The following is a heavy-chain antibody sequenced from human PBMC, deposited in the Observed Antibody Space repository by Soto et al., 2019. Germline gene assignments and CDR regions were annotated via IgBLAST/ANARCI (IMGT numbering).Heavy chain of an antibody. D-gene: IGHD1-26*01. Sequence: GASVKVSCKASGYTFTRHYMHWVRQAPGQGLEWMGIINPSGGSTSYAQNFQGRVTMTRDTSTSTVYMELSSLRSEDTAVYYCARAESGSHSCSGYCDKGPLGTVS. CDR2: INPSGGST. CDR3: ARAESGSHSCSGY. V-gene: IGHV1-46*01. J-gene: IGHJ4*02. CDR1: GYTFTRHY.